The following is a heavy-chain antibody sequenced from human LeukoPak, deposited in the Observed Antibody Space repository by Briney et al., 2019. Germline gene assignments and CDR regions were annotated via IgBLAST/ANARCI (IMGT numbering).Heavy chain of an antibody. Sequence: PGGSLRLSCAASGFTFSSYAMSWVRQAPGKGLEWVSAISGSGGSTYYADSVKGRLTISRDNSKNTLYLQMNSLRAEDTAVYYCAKDRVGYCSSTSCLWPVDYWGQGTLVTVSS. CDR1: GFTFSSYA. CDR3: AKDRVGYCSSTSCLWPVDY. V-gene: IGHV3-23*01. D-gene: IGHD2-2*01. J-gene: IGHJ4*02. CDR2: ISGSGGST.